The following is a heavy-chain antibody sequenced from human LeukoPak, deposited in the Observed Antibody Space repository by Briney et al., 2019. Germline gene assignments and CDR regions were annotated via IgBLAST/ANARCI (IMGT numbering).Heavy chain of an antibody. CDR1: GGSYSGYY. J-gene: IGHJ5*02. V-gene: IGHV4-34*01. CDR3: ARHYGP. D-gene: IGHD3-16*01. CDR2: INHSGST. Sequence: KTSETLSLTCAVYGGSYSGYYWSWIRQPPGKGLEWIGEINHSGSTYYNPSLKSRVTISVDTSRNQFSLSLSSVTAADTAVYYCARHYGPWGQGTLVAVS.